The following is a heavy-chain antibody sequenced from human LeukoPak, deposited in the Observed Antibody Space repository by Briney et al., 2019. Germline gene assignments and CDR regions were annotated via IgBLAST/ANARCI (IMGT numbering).Heavy chain of an antibody. J-gene: IGHJ4*02. CDR2: INPSGGNT. CDR3: AREVVGTTIKNFDS. Sequence: GASVKASCKASGDISSSDYIHWVRQAPGQGLEWMGTINPSGGNTGYAQRFHGRVSMTRDTSTSTVYMDLSSLKSEDTAMYYCAREVVGTTIKNFDSWGQGTLVTVSS. CDR1: GDISSSDY. V-gene: IGHV1-46*01. D-gene: IGHD4-11*01.